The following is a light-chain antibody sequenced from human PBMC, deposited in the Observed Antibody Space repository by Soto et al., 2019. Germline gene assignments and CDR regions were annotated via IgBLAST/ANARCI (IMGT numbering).Light chain of an antibody. V-gene: IGKV1-6*02. CDR2: AAS. J-gene: IGKJ1*01. CDR3: LLDYNYFWA. Sequence: LSPTDADRVTITFRTSQGIRSALGWYQPKPGKVPKLLIYAASTLQSVVPSSFSGSGSGRDFTLTISSLQPEDFATYYCLLDYNYFWAFGQGTKVDIK. CDR1: QGIRSA.